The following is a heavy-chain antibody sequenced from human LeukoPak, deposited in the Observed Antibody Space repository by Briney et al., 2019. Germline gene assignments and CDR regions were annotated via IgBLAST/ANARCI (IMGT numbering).Heavy chain of an antibody. CDR2: ITNSGNSK. CDR1: GFSFSSYN. D-gene: IGHD2-15*01. CDR3: AKQLGYCSDGSCYFPY. Sequence: PGGSLRLSCAASGFSFSSYNMNWVRQAPGKGLEWVSYITNSGNSKSYADSVKGRFTISRDNTKNSLYLQMNGLRAEDTAVYYCAKQLGYCSDGSCYFPYWGQGTLVTVSS. V-gene: IGHV3-48*01. J-gene: IGHJ4*02.